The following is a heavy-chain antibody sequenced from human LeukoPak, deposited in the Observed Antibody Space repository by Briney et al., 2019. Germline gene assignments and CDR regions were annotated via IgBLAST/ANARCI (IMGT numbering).Heavy chain of an antibody. CDR1: GFTVSSNY. D-gene: IGHD6-6*01. CDR3: ARDSFGSSPDFYYYYMDV. V-gene: IGHV3-66*01. Sequence: GGSLRLSCAASGFTVSSNYMSWVRHAPGKGLEEGSVIYSGGSKYYADSVKGRFTISRDNSTNALYLQMNSLRAADTAVYYCARDSFGSSPDFYYYYMDVWGKGTTVTVSS. CDR2: IYSGGSK. J-gene: IGHJ6*03.